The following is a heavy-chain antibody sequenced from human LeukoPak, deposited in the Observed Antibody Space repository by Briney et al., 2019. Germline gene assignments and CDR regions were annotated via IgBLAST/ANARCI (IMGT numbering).Heavy chain of an antibody. CDR2: IGSDGSYI. J-gene: IGHJ3*02. CDR1: GFTFNSHN. Sequence: GGSLRLSCAAAGFTFNSHNMNWVRQAPMKGLEWVSSIGSDGSYIYYADSVQGRFTISRDNAKNSLYLQMNSLTAEDTAVNFCARQMKTGDRVGTCDIWGQGTMVTVSS. D-gene: IGHD1-1*01. CDR3: ARQMKTGDRVGTCDI. V-gene: IGHV3-21*01.